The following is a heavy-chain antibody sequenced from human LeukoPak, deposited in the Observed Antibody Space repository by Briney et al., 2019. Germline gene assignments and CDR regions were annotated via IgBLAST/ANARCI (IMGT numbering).Heavy chain of an antibody. CDR3: ARHPTRGAAPDY. D-gene: IGHD1-26*01. CDR2: ISGSSTTI. Sequence: GGSLRLSCAASGFTLSGYSMNWVRQAPGKGLEWVSYISGSSTTIYYADSVKGRFTISRDNAKNSLYLQMNSLRAEDTAVYYCARHPTRGAAPDYWGQETLVTVSS. CDR1: GFTLSGYS. J-gene: IGHJ4*02. V-gene: IGHV3-48*04.